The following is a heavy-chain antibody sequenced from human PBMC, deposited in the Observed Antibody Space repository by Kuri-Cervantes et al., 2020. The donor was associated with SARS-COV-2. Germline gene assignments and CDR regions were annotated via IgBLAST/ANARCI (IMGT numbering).Heavy chain of an antibody. CDR3: ASQAAKYCSSTSGYTGVFDY. V-gene: IGHV4-59*01. D-gene: IGHD2-2*02. Sequence: LRLSCAVYGGSFSGYYWGWIRQPPGKGLEWIGYIYYSGSTNYNLSLKSRGTISVDTSKNQFSLKLSSVTAAATAVYYCASQAAKYCSSTSGYTGVFDYWGQGTLVTVSS. CDR1: GGSFSGYY. CDR2: IYYSGST. J-gene: IGHJ4*02.